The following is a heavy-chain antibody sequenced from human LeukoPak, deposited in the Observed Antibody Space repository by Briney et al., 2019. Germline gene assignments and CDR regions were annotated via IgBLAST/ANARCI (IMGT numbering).Heavy chain of an antibody. J-gene: IGHJ6*03. Sequence: GGSLRLSCAASGFTFSSYGMHWVRQAPGKGLEWEAFIRYDGSNKYYADSVKGRFTISRDNSKNTLYLQMNSLRAEDTAVYYCAKDEADIVVVPAASGSYYMDVWGKGTTVTVSS. CDR1: GFTFSSYG. CDR2: IRYDGSNK. D-gene: IGHD2-2*01. CDR3: AKDEADIVVVPAASGSYYMDV. V-gene: IGHV3-30*02.